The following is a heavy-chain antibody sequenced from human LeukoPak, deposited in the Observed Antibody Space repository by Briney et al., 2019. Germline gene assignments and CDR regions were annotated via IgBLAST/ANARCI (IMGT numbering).Heavy chain of an antibody. J-gene: IGHJ4*02. V-gene: IGHV1-2*02. D-gene: IGHD3-22*01. CDR1: GYTFTGYY. CDR2: INPNSGGT. CDR3: ARDRGMRNYDSSGDDY. Sequence: ASVKVSCKASGYTFTGYYMHWVRQAPGQGLEWMGWINPNSGGTNYAQKFQDRVTMTTDTSTSTAYMELRSLRSDDTAVYFCARDRGMRNYDSSGDDYWGQGTLVTVSS.